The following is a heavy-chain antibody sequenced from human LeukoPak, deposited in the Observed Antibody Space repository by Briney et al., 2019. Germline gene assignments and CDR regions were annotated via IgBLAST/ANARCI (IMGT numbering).Heavy chain of an antibody. CDR2: IRYDGSNK. CDR1: GFTFSSYG. J-gene: IGHJ4*02. Sequence: GGSLRLSCAASGFTFSSYGMHWVRQAPGKGLEWVAFIRYDGSNKYYADSVKGRFTIPRDNSKNTLYLQMNSLRAEDTAVYYCAKNDYDSSGFDYWGQGTLVTVSS. CDR3: AKNDYDSSGFDY. D-gene: IGHD3-22*01. V-gene: IGHV3-30*02.